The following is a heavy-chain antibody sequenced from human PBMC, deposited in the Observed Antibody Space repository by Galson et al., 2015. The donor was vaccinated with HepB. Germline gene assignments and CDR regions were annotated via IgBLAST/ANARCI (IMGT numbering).Heavy chain of an antibody. CDR2: IYSGGST. D-gene: IGHD1-14*01. CDR1: GFTVSSNY. J-gene: IGHJ6*02. CDR3: ARADRGYYYYGMDV. Sequence: SLRLSCAASGFTVSSNYMSWVRQAPGKGLEWVSVIYSGGSTYYADSVKGRFTISRDNSKNTLYLQMNSLRAEDTAVYYCARADRGYYYYGMDVWGQGTTVTVSS. V-gene: IGHV3-66*02.